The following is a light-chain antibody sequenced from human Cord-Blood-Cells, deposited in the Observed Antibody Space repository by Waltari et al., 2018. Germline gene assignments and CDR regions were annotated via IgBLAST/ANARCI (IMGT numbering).Light chain of an antibody. CDR2: DVI. J-gene: IGLJ3*02. V-gene: IGLV2-14*01. CDR3: SSYTSSSTLV. Sequence: QSALTQPASVSGSPGQSITISCTGTSSDVGGYNYVSWYQQHPGKAPKLMIYDVINRPSVVSNRFSGSNSGNPASLTISGLHAEDEADYYCSSYTSSSTLVFGGGTKLTIL. CDR1: SSDVGGYNY.